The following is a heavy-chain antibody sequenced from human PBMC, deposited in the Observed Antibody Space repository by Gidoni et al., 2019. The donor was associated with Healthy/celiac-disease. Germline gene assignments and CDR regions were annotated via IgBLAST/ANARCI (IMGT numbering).Heavy chain of an antibody. V-gene: IGHV4-31*03. CDR1: GGSISSGGYY. Sequence: QVQLQESGTGLVKPSQTLSLTCPVSGGSISSGGYYWSWIRQHPGKGLEWIGYIYYSGSTYYNPSLKSRVTISVDTSKNQFSLKLSSVTAADTAVYYCARDGRGYSGYGPFDYWGQGTLVTVSS. J-gene: IGHJ4*02. CDR3: ARDGRGYSGYGPFDY. CDR2: IYYSGST. D-gene: IGHD5-12*01.